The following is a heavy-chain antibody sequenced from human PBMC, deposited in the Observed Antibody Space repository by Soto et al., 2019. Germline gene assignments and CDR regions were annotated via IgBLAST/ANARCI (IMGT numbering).Heavy chain of an antibody. V-gene: IGHV3-33*08. Sequence: QVQLVESGGGVVQPGRSLRLSCAASGFTFSGYGMHWVRQAPGKGQQWVAVTRHDGSNTYYADSVRGRFTTARDNSTKRLYLRFNGLRADNTAVYYGARDGVGNTTYFGYFDYWGRGTLVIVSS. D-gene: IGHD1-7*01. J-gene: IGHJ4*02. CDR2: TRHDGSNT. CDR1: GFTFSGYG. CDR3: ARDGVGNTTYFGYFDY.